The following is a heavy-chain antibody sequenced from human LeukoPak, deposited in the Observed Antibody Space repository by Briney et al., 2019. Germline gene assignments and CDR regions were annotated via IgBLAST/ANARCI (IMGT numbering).Heavy chain of an antibody. V-gene: IGHV3-48*04. Sequence: SGGSLRLSCAASGFTFSSYGMSWVRQAPGKGLEWVSYISSSGSTIYYADSVKGRFTISRDNAKNSLYLQMNSLRAEDTAVYYCASLKACGGDCDHAFDIWGQGTMVTVSS. CDR3: ASLKACGGDCDHAFDI. CDR2: ISSSGSTI. D-gene: IGHD2-21*02. CDR1: GFTFSSYG. J-gene: IGHJ3*02.